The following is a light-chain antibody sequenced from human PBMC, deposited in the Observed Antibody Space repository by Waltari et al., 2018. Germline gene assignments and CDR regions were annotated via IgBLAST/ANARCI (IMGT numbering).Light chain of an antibody. CDR3: LQTSQFTWT. CDR1: QSLIPSDGKTY. V-gene: IGKV2-24*01. J-gene: IGKJ1*01. Sequence: DIVMTQTPLSSLVTLGQPASISCRSSQSLIPSDGKTYLSWLQQRPGQPPRLLIYQVSKRFSGVPDRCSGSGAGTDFTLKISRVEAEDVAIYYCLQTSQFTWTFGQGTKVEIE. CDR2: QVS.